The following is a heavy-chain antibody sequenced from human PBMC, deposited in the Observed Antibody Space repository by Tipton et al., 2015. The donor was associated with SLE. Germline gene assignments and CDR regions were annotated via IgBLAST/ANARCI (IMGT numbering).Heavy chain of an antibody. CDR1: GFTFSNYG. CDR2: IRYDETKE. Sequence: SLRLSCVASGFTFSNYGMHWVRQAPGKGLEWVAFIRYDETKEYYADSVNGRFIISRDTSKNTLYLQMNTLRPEDTGFYCCARDLRFYGSGSRYYFDHWGQGTSVTVSP. V-gene: IGHV3-30*02. J-gene: IGHJ4*02. CDR3: ARDLRFYGSGSRYYFDH. D-gene: IGHD3-10*01.